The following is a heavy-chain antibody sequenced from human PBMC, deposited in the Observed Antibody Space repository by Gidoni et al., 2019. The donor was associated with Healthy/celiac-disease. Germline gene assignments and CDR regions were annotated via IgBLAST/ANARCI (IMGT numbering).Heavy chain of an antibody. CDR2: IIPIFGTA. CDR1: GGTFSSYA. D-gene: IGHD3-3*01. Sequence: QVQLVQSGAEVKKPGSSVKVSCKASGGTFSSYAISWGRQAPGQGLEWMGGIIPIFGTANYAQKFQGRVTITADESTSTAYMELSSLRSEDTAVYYCARDRAIFGVDLSLDYYYGMDVWGQETTVTVSS. V-gene: IGHV1-69*01. CDR3: ARDRAIFGVDLSLDYYYGMDV. J-gene: IGHJ6*02.